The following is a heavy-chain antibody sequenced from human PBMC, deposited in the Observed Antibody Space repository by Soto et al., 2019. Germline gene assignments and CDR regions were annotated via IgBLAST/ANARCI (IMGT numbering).Heavy chain of an antibody. Sequence: ASVKVSCKASGYSFTGYSMHWVRQAPGQGLEWMGWINPKNGNTNYAQKFQGRVTMTTDTSISTVYMELRSLRSDDTAVYYCARDKSPYYDILTGPIPNYWGQGTLVTVSS. CDR1: GYSFTGYS. CDR2: INPKNGNT. D-gene: IGHD3-9*01. V-gene: IGHV1-2*02. CDR3: ARDKSPYYDILTGPIPNY. J-gene: IGHJ4*02.